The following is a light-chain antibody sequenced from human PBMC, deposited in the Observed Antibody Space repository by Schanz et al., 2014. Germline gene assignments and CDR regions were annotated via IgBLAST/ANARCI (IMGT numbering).Light chain of an antibody. CDR3: QQYNNWPYT. V-gene: IGKV3-20*01. J-gene: IGKJ2*01. CDR1: QSVSSSY. Sequence: EIVLTQSPGTLSLSPGERATLSCRASQSVSSSYLAWYQQKPGQAPRLLIYGASSRATGIPDRFSGAGSGTEFTLTISSLQSEDFAVYYCQQYNNWPYTFGQGTKLDIK. CDR2: GAS.